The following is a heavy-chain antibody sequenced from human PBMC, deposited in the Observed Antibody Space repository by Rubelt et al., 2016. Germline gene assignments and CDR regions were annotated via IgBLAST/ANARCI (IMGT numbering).Heavy chain of an antibody. CDR2: ISAYNGHT. Sequence: VQLVQSGAEVKKPGASVKVSCKASGYTFTSYGISWVRQAPGQGLEWMGWISAYNGHTNYAQKQHGRVTTTTDTATRTAYMELRSLRSDDTAVYYWARDRIRIAARQGWYFDLWGRGTLVTVSS. D-gene: IGHD6-6*01. J-gene: IGHJ2*01. V-gene: IGHV1-18*01. CDR1: GYTFTSYG. CDR3: ARDRIRIAARQGWYFDL.